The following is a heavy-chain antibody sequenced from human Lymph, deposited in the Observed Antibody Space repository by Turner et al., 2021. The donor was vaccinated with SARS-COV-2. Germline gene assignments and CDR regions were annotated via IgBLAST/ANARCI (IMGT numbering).Heavy chain of an antibody. J-gene: IGHJ2*01. D-gene: IGHD6-19*01. Sequence: QVQLVESGGGVVQPGRSLRLSCAASGFTFSSYAMHWVRQAPGKGLEWVAVISYDGSNKYYADSVKGRFTISRDNSKNTLYLQMNSLRAEDTAVYYCARVGIAVAGMDWYFDLWGRGTLVTVSS. CDR3: ARVGIAVAGMDWYFDL. CDR1: GFTFSSYA. CDR2: ISYDGSNK. V-gene: IGHV3-30-3*01.